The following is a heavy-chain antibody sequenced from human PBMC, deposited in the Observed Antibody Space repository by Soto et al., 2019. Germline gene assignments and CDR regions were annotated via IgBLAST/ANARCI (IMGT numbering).Heavy chain of an antibody. CDR1: GYTFTSYG. J-gene: IGHJ4*02. D-gene: IGHD3-22*01. Sequence: ASVKVSCKASGYTFTSYGISWVRQAPGQGLEWMGWISAYNGNTNYAQKLQGRVTMTTDTSTSTAYMELRSLRSDDTAVYYCARAVPYYYDSSGYYYWGQGTLVTVSS. CDR3: ARAVPYYYDSSGYYY. V-gene: IGHV1-18*04. CDR2: ISAYNGNT.